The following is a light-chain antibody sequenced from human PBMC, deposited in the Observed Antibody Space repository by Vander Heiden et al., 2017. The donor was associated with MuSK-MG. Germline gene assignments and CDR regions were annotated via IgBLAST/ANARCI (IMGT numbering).Light chain of an antibody. Sequence: SALTQPASTSGSPGLSVTIYCSGTSIDVGGDNHGSWYQQHPGKAHKLMIYEVTKRPSGVPDRFSGSKSRNTASLTVSGLRAEDEADYYCSSYAASYKLVFGGGTTLTVL. J-gene: IGLJ2*01. CDR3: SSYAASYKLV. CDR1: SIDVGGDNH. V-gene: IGLV2-8*01. CDR2: EVT.